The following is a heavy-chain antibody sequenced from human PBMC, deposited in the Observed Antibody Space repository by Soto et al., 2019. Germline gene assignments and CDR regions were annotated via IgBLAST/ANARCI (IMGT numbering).Heavy chain of an antibody. Sequence: PSETLSLTCAVYGGSFSGYYWSWIRQPPGKGLEWIGEINHSGSTNYNPSLKSRVTISVDTSKNQFSLKLSSVTAADTAVYYCARASSTGYCSGGSCYSFPLPVMFDYWGQGTLVTVSS. CDR3: ARASSTGYCSGGSCYSFPLPVMFDY. J-gene: IGHJ4*02. D-gene: IGHD2-15*01. CDR1: GGSFSGYY. CDR2: INHSGST. V-gene: IGHV4-34*01.